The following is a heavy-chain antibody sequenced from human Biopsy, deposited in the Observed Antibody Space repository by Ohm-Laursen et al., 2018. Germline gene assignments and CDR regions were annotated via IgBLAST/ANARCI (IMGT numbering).Heavy chain of an antibody. CDR3: ARDKYRSWNYFDN. Sequence: SSVKVSCKTSGYTFSGYYMHWVRQAPGQGLEWMGWINPDSGVTNYAQKFQGRVTMTRDTSISTAYMELSRLGSDDTAVYYCARDKYRSWNYFDNWGQGSLVTVSS. D-gene: IGHD6-19*01. CDR1: GYTFSGYY. J-gene: IGHJ4*02. CDR2: INPDSGVT. V-gene: IGHV1-2*02.